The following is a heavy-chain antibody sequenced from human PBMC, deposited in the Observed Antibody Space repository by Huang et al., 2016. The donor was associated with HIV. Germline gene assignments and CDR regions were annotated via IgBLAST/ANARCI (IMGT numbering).Heavy chain of an antibody. D-gene: IGHD6-13*01. Sequence: EVQLVESGGGLVKPGGSLRLSCAASGFTFNTYGMNWVGQAAGKGLGWVSSIRSSSNYIDYADSVKGRCTISRDNAKNALYLQMNSLRAEDTAVYYCARDHSSWYSDYWGQGTLVTVSS. V-gene: IGHV3-21*01. CDR3: ARDHSSWYSDY. J-gene: IGHJ4*02. CDR2: IRSSSNYI. CDR1: GFTFNTYG.